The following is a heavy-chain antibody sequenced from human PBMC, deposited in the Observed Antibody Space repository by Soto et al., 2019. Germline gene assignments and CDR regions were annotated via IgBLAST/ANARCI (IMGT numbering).Heavy chain of an antibody. CDR2: ITGDSSYT. J-gene: IGHJ5*02. V-gene: IGHV3-21*01. Sequence: EVQLVESGGGLVKPGGSLRLSCAASGFSFSKYKMNWVRQAPGKGLEWVSSITGDSSYTYYVDSVKGRFTISRDNANNSLYLEMNSLGAEDTAMYYCSRDFIYDILTEGFDPWGQGTLVTVSS. CDR1: GFSFSKYK. D-gene: IGHD3-9*01. CDR3: SRDFIYDILTEGFDP.